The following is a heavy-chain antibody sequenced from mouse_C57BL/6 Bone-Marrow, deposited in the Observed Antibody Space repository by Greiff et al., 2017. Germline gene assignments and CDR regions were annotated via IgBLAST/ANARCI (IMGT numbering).Heavy chain of an antibody. V-gene: IGHV1-64*01. CDR2: IHPNSGST. J-gene: IGHJ2*01. CDR1: GYTFTGYW. CDR3: ASGNSLDY. Sequence: VQLQQSGAELMKPGASVKLSCKATGYTFTGYWIEWVKQRPGQGLEWIGMIHPNSGSTNYNEKFKSKATLTVDKSSSTAYMQLSSLTSEDSAVYYCASGNSLDYWGQGTTLTVSS.